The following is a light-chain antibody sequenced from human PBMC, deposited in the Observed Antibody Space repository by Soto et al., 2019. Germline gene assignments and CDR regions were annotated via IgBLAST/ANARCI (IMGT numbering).Light chain of an antibody. J-gene: IGKJ1*01. CDR2: LGS. V-gene: IGKV2-28*01. CDR1: QSLLHSNGYNY. CDR3: MQALQTPWT. Sequence: DIVMTQSPLSLPVTPGEPASISCRSSQSLLHSNGYNYLDWYLQKPGQSPRLLIYLGSNRASGVPDRFSGSGSGTDFTLKISRVEAEDVGVYYCMQALQTPWTFGQGTKV.